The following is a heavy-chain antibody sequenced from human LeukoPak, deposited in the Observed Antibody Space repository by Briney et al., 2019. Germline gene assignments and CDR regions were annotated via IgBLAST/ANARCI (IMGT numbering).Heavy chain of an antibody. Sequence: GGSLRLSCAVSGITLSNYGMSWVRQAPGKGLEWVAGIGGSGGGTNYADSVKGRFTISRDNSKNTLYLQMNSLRAEDTAVYFCAKRGVVIRVFLVGFHKEAYYFDSWGQGALVTVSS. J-gene: IGHJ4*02. CDR2: IGGSGGGT. CDR1: GITLSNYG. CDR3: AKRGVVIRVFLVGFHKEAYYFDS. D-gene: IGHD3-10*01. V-gene: IGHV3-23*01.